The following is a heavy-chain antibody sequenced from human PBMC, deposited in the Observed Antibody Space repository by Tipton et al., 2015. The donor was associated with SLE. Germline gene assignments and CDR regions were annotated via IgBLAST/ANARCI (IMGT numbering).Heavy chain of an antibody. V-gene: IGHV3-9*01. J-gene: IGHJ5*02. CDR1: GFTFDDYA. Sequence: SLRLSCAASGFTFDDYAMHWVRQAPGKGLEWVSGISWNSGSIGYADSVKGRFTISRDNSKNTLYLQMNSLRAEDTAVYYCAKDGGSSWYHWFDPWGQGTLVTVSS. D-gene: IGHD6-13*01. CDR3: AKDGGSSWYHWFDP. CDR2: ISWNSGSI.